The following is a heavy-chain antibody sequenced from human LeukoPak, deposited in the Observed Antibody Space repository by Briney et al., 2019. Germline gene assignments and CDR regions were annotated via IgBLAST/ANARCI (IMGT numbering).Heavy chain of an antibody. V-gene: IGHV4-59*08. CDR1: GGSISSYY. Sequence: SETLSLTCTVSGGSISSYYWSWIRQPPGKRLEWIGYIYHSGSTNYNPSLKSRVTISVDTSKNQFSLKLSSVTAADTAVYYCARTPVTTGYFDYWGQGTLVTVSS. D-gene: IGHD4-17*01. J-gene: IGHJ4*02. CDR2: IYHSGST. CDR3: ARTPVTTGYFDY.